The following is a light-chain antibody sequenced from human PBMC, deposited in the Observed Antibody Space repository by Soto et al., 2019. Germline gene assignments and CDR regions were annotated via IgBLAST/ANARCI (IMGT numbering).Light chain of an antibody. J-gene: IGLJ2*01. CDR1: SSNIGANP. Sequence: QSVLTQPPSASGTPGQRVTISCSGSSSNIGANPINWYQQLPGTAPKLLIYNNDQRPSGVPDRFSASKSGTSASLAISGLECEEGADYYCEAWDDSLYGAVLGGGTKLTVL. CDR2: NND. V-gene: IGLV1-44*01. CDR3: EAWDDSLYGAV.